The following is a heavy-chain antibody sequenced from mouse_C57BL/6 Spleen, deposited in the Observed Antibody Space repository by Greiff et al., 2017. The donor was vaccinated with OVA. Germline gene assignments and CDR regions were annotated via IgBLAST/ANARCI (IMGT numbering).Heavy chain of an antibody. J-gene: IGHJ2*01. CDR1: GYSITSGYY. Sequence: EVKLQESGPGLVKPSQSLSLTCSVTGYSITSGYYWNWIRQFPGNKLEWMGYISYDGSNNYNPSLKNRISITRDTSKNQFFLKLNSVTTEDTATYYCASLPIYYGNYYFDYWGQGTTLTVSS. CDR2: ISYDGSN. D-gene: IGHD2-1*01. V-gene: IGHV3-6*01. CDR3: ASLPIYYGNYYFDY.